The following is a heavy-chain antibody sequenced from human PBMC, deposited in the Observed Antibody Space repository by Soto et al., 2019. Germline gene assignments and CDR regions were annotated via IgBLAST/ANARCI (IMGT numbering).Heavy chain of an antibody. CDR2: ISAYNGNT. CDR3: ARDQYRAFDI. D-gene: IGHD3-16*02. V-gene: IGHV1-18*04. J-gene: IGHJ3*02. CDR1: GYTFTNYG. Sequence: QVQLVQSGAEVRKPGASVKVSCKASGYTFTNYGITWVRQAPGQGLEWMGWISAYNGNTKYAQSLQGRVTMTTGTSTSTAYMELRSLRSDDTAVYYCARDQYRAFDIWGQGTMVTVSS.